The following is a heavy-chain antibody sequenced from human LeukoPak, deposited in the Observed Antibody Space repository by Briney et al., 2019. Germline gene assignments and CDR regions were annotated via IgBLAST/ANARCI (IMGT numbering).Heavy chain of an antibody. CDR1: GLTFSSYA. J-gene: IGHJ4*02. Sequence: PGRSLRLSCAASGLTFSSYAMHWVRQAPGKGLEWVAVISYDGSNKYYADSVKGRFTISRDNSKNTLYLQMISLRAEDTAVYYCARDLGEYYFDYWGQGTLVTVSS. CDR3: ARDLGEYYFDY. V-gene: IGHV3-30*04. CDR2: ISYDGSNK.